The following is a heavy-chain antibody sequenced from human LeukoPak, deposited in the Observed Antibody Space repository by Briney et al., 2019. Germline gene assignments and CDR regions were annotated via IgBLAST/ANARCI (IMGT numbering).Heavy chain of an antibody. CDR1: GFTVSSNY. V-gene: IGHV3-53*01. D-gene: IGHD1-26*01. Sequence: PGGSLRLSCAASGFTVSSNYMTWVRQATGKGLEWVSVIYSGGTTYYADSVKGRFTISRDKSKNTLYRQMNSLRAEDTAVYYCASGSYYFDYWGQGTLVTVSS. CDR3: ASGSYYFDY. CDR2: IYSGGTT. J-gene: IGHJ4*02.